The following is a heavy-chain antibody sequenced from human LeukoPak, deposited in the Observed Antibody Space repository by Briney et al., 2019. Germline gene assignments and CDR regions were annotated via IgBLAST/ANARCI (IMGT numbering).Heavy chain of an antibody. CDR2: ISFDAKVE. Sequence: PGGSLRLSCAASGFTFSSYAMHWVRQAPGKGLEWLTFISFDAKVEYYADSVKGRFTTSRDNSKNTVYLQMNSLRPEGTAVYYCGKDRRTTYSIDYWGQGTLVTVSS. J-gene: IGHJ4*02. CDR1: GFTFSSYA. V-gene: IGHV3-30*04. D-gene: IGHD1-1*01. CDR3: GKDRRTTYSIDY.